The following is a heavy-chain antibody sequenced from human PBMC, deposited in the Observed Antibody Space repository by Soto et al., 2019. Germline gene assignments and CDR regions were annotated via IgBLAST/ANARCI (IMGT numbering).Heavy chain of an antibody. V-gene: IGHV3-48*01. CDR2: ISSSSSTI. D-gene: IGHD5-18*01. CDR1: GFTFSSYS. Sequence: GGSLRLSCAASGFTFSSYSMNWVRQAPGKGLEWVSYISSSSSTIYYADSVKGRFTISRDNAKNSLYLQMNSLRAEDTAVYYCARDPGYGSSANHWGQGTLITCPQ. J-gene: IGHJ5*02. CDR3: ARDPGYGSSANH.